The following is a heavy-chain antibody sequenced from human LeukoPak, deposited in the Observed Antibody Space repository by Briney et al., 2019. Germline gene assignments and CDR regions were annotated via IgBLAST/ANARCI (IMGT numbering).Heavy chain of an antibody. CDR3: GRDLHYDFWSGYYRDY. V-gene: IGHV3-66*01. D-gene: IGHD3-3*01. CDR2: IYSGGST. J-gene: IGHJ4*02. Sequence: PGGSLRLSCAASGFTFDDYAMHWVRQAPGKGLEWVSVIYSGGSTYYADSVKGRFTISRDNSKNTLYLQMNSLRAEDTAVYYCGRDLHYDFWSGYYRDYWGQGTLVTVSS. CDR1: GFTFDDYA.